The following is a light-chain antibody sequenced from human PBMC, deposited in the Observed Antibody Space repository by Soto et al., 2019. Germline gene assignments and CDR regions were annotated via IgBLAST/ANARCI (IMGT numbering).Light chain of an antibody. Sequence: DTHMAQSPSSVSASVGDTVTITCRASQNVRSYVNWYQQKLGKAPKLLIYESSTLESGVPSTFSGDGFGTDFTLTISSLHPDDFATYYCQQSFFAPPTFGRGTKVEI. CDR3: QQSFFAPPT. CDR2: ESS. J-gene: IGKJ1*01. V-gene: IGKV1-39*01. CDR1: QNVRSY.